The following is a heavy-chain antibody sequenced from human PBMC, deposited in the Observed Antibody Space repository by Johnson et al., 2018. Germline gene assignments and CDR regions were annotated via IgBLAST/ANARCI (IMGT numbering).Heavy chain of an antibody. J-gene: IGHJ6*03. Sequence: QVQLLESGGGLVKPGGSLRLSCAASGFTFSDYYMSWIRQAPGKGLEWVSYISSSGSTIYSADSVKGRFTISRDNAKNSLYLQMNSLRAEATAVYYCARDPSARYYYGSATRGGYYYMDVWGKGTTVTVSS. V-gene: IGHV3-11*04. CDR1: GFTFSDYY. D-gene: IGHD3-10*01. CDR3: ARDPSARYYYGSATRGGYYYMDV. CDR2: ISSSGSTI.